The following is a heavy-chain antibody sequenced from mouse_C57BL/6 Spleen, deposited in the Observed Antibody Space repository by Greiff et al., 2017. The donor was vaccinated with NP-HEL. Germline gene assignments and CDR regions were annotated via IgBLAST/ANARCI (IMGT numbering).Heavy chain of an antibody. V-gene: IGHV1-50*01. J-gene: IGHJ3*01. CDR1: GYTFTSYW. CDR3: ARSYYYGSRKDWFAY. CDR2: IDPSDSYT. D-gene: IGHD1-1*01. Sequence: QVQLQQPGAELVKPGASVKLSCKASGYTFTSYWMQWVKQRPGQGLEWIGEIDPSDSYTNYNQKFKGKATLTVDTSSSTAYMQLSSLTSEDSAVYYCARSYYYGSRKDWFAYWGQGTLVTVST.